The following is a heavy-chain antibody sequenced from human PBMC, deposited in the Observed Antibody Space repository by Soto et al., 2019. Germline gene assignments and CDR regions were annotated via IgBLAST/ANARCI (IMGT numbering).Heavy chain of an antibody. J-gene: IGHJ4*02. CDR2: ISYDGSNK. Sequence: QVQLVESGGGVVQPGRSLRLSCAASGFTFSSYAMHWVRQAPGKGLEWVAVISYDGSNKYHEDSVKGRFTISRDNSKNTLYLQLNSLRAEDTAVYYCAREFGITVTPSFDYWGQGTLVTVSS. D-gene: IGHD4-17*01. V-gene: IGHV3-30-3*01. CDR1: GFTFSSYA. CDR3: AREFGITVTPSFDY.